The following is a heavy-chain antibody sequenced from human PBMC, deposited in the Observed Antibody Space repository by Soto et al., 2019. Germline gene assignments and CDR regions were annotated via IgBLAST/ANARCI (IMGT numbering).Heavy chain of an antibody. D-gene: IGHD1-7*01. CDR3: TRDRSGTILF. Sequence: EVQLVESGGGLVQPGGSLRLSCTASGFTFSNYWMSWVRQAPGEGLEWVANMNQDGSERYYVDSVKGRFTISRDNAKNLLYLQVSSLRAEDTAIYYCTRDRSGTILFWGQGTLVTVSS. J-gene: IGHJ4*02. V-gene: IGHV3-7*01. CDR1: GFTFSNYW. CDR2: MNQDGSER.